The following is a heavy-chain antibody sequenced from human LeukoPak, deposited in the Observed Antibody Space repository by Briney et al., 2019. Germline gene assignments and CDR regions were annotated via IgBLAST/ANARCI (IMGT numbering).Heavy chain of an antibody. V-gene: IGHV4-34*01. CDR2: INHSGST. CDR3: ARGHPQVVPAATNWFDP. D-gene: IGHD2-2*01. CDR1: GGSYSGYY. J-gene: IGHJ5*02. Sequence: PSETLSLTCAVYGGSYSGYYWSWIRQPPGKGLEWIGEINHSGSTNYNPSLKSRVTISVDRSKNQFSLKLSSVTAADTAVYYCARGHPQVVPAATNWFDPWGQGTLVTVPS.